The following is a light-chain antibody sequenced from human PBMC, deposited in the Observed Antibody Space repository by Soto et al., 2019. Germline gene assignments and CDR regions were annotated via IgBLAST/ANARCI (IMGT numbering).Light chain of an antibody. CDR2: GNI. Sequence: QSALTQPPSVSGAPGQRVTISCIGSSSNIGAGYDVHWYQQFPGTAPKLLIHGNINRPSGVPDRFSGSKSGTSASLAITGLQAEDETDYYCQSYDSSLSAGVFGGGTQLTVL. CDR1: SSNIGAGYD. CDR3: QSYDSSLSAGV. V-gene: IGLV1-40*01. J-gene: IGLJ3*02.